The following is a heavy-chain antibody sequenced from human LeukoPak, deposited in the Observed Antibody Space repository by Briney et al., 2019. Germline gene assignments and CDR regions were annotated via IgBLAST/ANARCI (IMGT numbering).Heavy chain of an antibody. V-gene: IGHV4-59*01. Sequence: SETLSPTCTVSGGSISSYYWNWIRQPPGKGLEWIGYIYYSGSTNYNPSLKSRVTISVDTSKNQFSLNLSSVTAADTAVYYCARGRPSLIFVNAFDIWGQGTMVTVSS. CDR3: ARGRPSLIFVNAFDI. J-gene: IGHJ3*02. CDR2: IYYSGST. CDR1: GGSISSYY.